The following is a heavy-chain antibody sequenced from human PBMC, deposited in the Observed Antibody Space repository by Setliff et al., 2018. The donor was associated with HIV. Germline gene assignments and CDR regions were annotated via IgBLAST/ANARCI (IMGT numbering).Heavy chain of an antibody. CDR3: ARSYCAADCAHNSPRGMDV. CDR2: IYHSGST. J-gene: IGHJ6*02. Sequence: SETLSLTCSVSGGYISSSSYYWGWIRQPPGKGLEWIGSIYHSGSTYYNPSRKSRVTISVDTSKNQFSLKLNSLTAADTAVYYCARSYCAADCAHNSPRGMDVWGQGTTVTVSS. CDR1: GGYISSSSYY. D-gene: IGHD2-21*02. V-gene: IGHV4-39*07.